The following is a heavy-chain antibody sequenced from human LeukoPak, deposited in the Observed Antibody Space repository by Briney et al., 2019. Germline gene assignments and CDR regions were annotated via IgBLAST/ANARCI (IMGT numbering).Heavy chain of an antibody. D-gene: IGHD6-13*01. Sequence: GGSLRLSCAASGFTFSSYSMNWVRQAPGKGLEWISYISSVSSGIYYADSVKGRFTISRDNAKNSVYLQTNSLRAEDTAVYYCATEGAAAGTHWFDPWGQGTLVTVSS. V-gene: IGHV3-48*01. J-gene: IGHJ5*02. CDR3: ATEGAAAGTHWFDP. CDR2: ISSVSSGI. CDR1: GFTFSSYS.